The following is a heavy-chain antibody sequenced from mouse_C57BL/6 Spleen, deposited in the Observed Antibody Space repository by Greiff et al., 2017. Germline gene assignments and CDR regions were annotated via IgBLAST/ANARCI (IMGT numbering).Heavy chain of an antibody. Sequence: EVQLVESGGGLVKPGGSLKLSCAASGFTFSSYAMSWVRQTPEKRLEWVATISDGGSYTYYPDNVKGRFTISRDNAKNNLYLQMSHLKSEDTAMYYCAREYYYGSSRYYFDYCGQGTTLTVAS. V-gene: IGHV5-4*01. CDR2: ISDGGSYT. CDR3: AREYYYGSSRYYFDY. CDR1: GFTFSSYA. J-gene: IGHJ2*01. D-gene: IGHD1-1*01.